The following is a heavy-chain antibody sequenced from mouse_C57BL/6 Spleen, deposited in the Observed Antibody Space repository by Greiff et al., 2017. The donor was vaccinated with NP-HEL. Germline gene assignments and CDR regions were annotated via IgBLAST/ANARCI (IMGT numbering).Heavy chain of an antibody. J-gene: IGHJ2*01. CDR2: IDPSDSYT. Sequence: VQLQQPGAELVMPGASVKLSCKASGYTFTSYWMHWVKQRPGPGLEWIGEIDPSDSYTNYNQKFKGKSTLTVDKSSSTVYMQLNSLTSEDSAVYYCARYTAQAPFDYWGQGTTLTVSS. CDR1: GYTFTSYW. V-gene: IGHV1-69*01. CDR3: ARYTAQAPFDY. D-gene: IGHD3-2*02.